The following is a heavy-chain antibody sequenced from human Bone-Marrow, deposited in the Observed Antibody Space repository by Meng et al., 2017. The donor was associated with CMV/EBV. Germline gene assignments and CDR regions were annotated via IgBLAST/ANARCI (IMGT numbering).Heavy chain of an antibody. J-gene: IGHJ4*02. CDR3: ARGLRRRDGYNLGY. V-gene: IGHV1-8*03. Sequence: ASGYTFTSYDINWVRQATGQGLEWMGWMNPNSGNTGYAQKFQGRVTITRNTSISTAYMELSSLRSEDTAVYYCARGLRRRDGYNLGYWGQGTLVTVS. CDR1: GYTFTSYD. D-gene: IGHD5-24*01. CDR2: MNPNSGNT.